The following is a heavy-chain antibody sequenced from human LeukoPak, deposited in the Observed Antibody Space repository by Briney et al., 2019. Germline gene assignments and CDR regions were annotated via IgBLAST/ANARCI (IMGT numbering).Heavy chain of an antibody. CDR3: ARSSFCSGGTCYSSLDY. D-gene: IGHD2-15*01. J-gene: IGHJ4*02. V-gene: IGHV1-18*01. Sequence: ASVKVSCKASGYTFTSHGISWVRQAPGQGLEWMGWISTYNANTNYAQKLQGRVTMTTDTSTSTAYRELRSLRSDDTAIYYCARSSFCSGGTCYSSLDYWGQGTLVTVSS. CDR2: ISTYNANT. CDR1: GYTFTSHG.